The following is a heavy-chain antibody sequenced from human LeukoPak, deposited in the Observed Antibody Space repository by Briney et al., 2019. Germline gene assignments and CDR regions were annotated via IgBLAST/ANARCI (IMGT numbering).Heavy chain of an antibody. V-gene: IGHV3-23*01. CDR1: GFTFSSYA. Sequence: GGSLRLSCAASGFTFSSYAMSWVRQAPGKGLEWVSAIRGSGGSTYYAGSVKGRFTISRDNSKNTLYLQMNSMRDEDTAVYYCASYYYDSSGTGSHFDYWGQGTLVTVSS. D-gene: IGHD3-22*01. CDR3: ASYYYDSSGTGSHFDY. J-gene: IGHJ4*02. CDR2: IRGSGGST.